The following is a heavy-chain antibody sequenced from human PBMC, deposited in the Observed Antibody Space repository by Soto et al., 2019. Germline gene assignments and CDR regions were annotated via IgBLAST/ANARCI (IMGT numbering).Heavy chain of an antibody. CDR3: TRQLGYCTGTSCYAAGYYYGMDV. D-gene: IGHD2-2*01. V-gene: IGHV3-73*02. Sequence: EVQLVESGGGLVQPGGSLKLSCAASGFTFSDSAMHWVRQASGKGLEWVGRIRSKANSYATAYAESVKGRFTISREDSKNTAYLQMNSLKTEDTAVYYCTRQLGYCTGTSCYAAGYYYGMDVWGQGTTVTVSS. J-gene: IGHJ6*02. CDR2: IRSKANSYAT. CDR1: GFTFSDSA.